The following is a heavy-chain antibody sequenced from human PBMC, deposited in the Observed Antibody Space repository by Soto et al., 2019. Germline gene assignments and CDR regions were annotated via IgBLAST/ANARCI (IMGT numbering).Heavy chain of an antibody. CDR3: TRDPGL. V-gene: IGHV4-30-2*01. CDR1: GGSISSGGYS. J-gene: IGHJ2*01. CDR2: IYHSGST. Sequence: KPSETLSLTCAVSGGSISSGGYSWSWIRQPPGKGLEWIGYIYHSGSTYYNPSLKSRVTISVDRSKNQFSLKLSSVTAADTAVYYCTRDPGLWGRGTLVTVSS.